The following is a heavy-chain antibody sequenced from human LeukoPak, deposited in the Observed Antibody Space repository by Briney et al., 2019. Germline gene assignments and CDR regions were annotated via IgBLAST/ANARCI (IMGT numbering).Heavy chain of an antibody. CDR1: GFTFSTYW. CDR3: ARGQYTDGLSY. D-gene: IGHD5-24*01. J-gene: IGHJ4*02. Sequence: GGPLRLSCAASGFTFSTYWMTWVRQAPGKGLEWVAIIKPDGSEKYYVDSVKGRFTISRDNAENSLFLQMNGLRPEDTAVFYCARGQYTDGLSYWGQGTLVTVSS. V-gene: IGHV3-7*03. CDR2: IKPDGSEK.